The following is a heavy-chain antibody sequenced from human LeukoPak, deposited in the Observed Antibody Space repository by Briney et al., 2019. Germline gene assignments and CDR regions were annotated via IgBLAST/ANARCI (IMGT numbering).Heavy chain of an antibody. Sequence: HVASVKVSCKASGGTFSNYAISWVRQAPGQGLEWMGGIIPLFGTTNYAQNFQGRVTITADKSTSTAYMELSSLRSEDTAVYYCARYNPPIFYSDSSGFYMDVWGKGTTVTVSS. CDR1: GGTFSNYA. D-gene: IGHD3-22*01. CDR2: IIPLFGTT. J-gene: IGHJ6*03. CDR3: ARYNPPIFYSDSSGFYMDV. V-gene: IGHV1-69*06.